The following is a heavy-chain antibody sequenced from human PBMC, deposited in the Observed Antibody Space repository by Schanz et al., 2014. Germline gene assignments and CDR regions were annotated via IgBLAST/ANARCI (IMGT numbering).Heavy chain of an antibody. V-gene: IGHV3-23*01. Sequence: EVQLLESGGGLVQPGGSLRLSCAASGFTFSAYAMTWVRQIPGKGLEWVSAISASGGNTYYADSVKGRFTISRDNSKNTVYIQMNSLRAEDTAVYYCARGGPAYYFDDWGQGTLXTVSS. CDR1: GFTFSAYA. CDR3: ARGGPAYYFDD. J-gene: IGHJ4*02. CDR2: ISASGGNT.